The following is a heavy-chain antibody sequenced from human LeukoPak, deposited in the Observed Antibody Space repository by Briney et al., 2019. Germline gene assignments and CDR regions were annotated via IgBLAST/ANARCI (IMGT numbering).Heavy chain of an antibody. Sequence: GGSLRLSCAASEFTFRNYAMSWVRQAPGKGREWVSTISAGGTYYADSVKGRFTISRDNSKNTLYLQLNSLRVDDAAIYYCAKHRRSTLVTAYFDSWGQGTLVTVSS. CDR3: AKHRRSTLVTAYFDS. D-gene: IGHD2-21*02. J-gene: IGHJ4*02. CDR1: EFTFRNYA. V-gene: IGHV3-23*01. CDR2: ISAGGT.